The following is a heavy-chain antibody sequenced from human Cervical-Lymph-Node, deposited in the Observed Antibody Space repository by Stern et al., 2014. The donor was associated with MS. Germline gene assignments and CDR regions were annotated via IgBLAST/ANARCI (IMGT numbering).Heavy chain of an antibody. CDR1: GFSLSTSGMR. D-gene: IGHD6-19*01. J-gene: IGHJ4*02. Sequence: QVTLRESGPALVKPTQTLTLTCTFSGFSLSTSGMRVSWIRQPPGKALEWLASIAWDDDKFYSTSLKTRLTISKDTSKNQVVLTMTNMDPVDTATYYCARIYSPSSGWYRFDYWGQGTLVTVSS. CDR3: ARIYSPSSGWYRFDY. V-gene: IGHV2-70*04. CDR2: IAWDDDK.